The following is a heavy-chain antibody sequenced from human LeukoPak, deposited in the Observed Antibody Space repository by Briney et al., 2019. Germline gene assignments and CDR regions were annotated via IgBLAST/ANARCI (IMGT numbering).Heavy chain of an antibody. CDR1: GFTFTDYS. J-gene: IGHJ4*02. D-gene: IGHD6-13*01. CDR2: INPTSDYT. Sequence: KPGGSLRLSCAASGFTFTDYSMSWIRQAPGKGLEWVSYINPTSDYTSYADSVKGQFTIFRDNAKSSLYLQMNSLRVEDTAVYYCARCQYNSSPDFWGRGTLVTVSS. CDR3: ARCQYNSSPDF. V-gene: IGHV3-11*03.